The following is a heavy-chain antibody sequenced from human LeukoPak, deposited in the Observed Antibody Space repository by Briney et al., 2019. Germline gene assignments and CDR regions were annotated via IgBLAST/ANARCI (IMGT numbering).Heavy chain of an antibody. CDR2: INHSGST. CDR3: ARRTVVARVWSDY. J-gene: IGHJ4*02. D-gene: IGHD5-12*01. Sequence: SETLSLTCAVYGGSFSGYYWSWIRQPPGKGLEWIGEINHSGSTNYNPSLKSRVTISVDTSKNQFSLKLSSVTAADTAAYYCARRTVVARVWSDYRGQGTLVTVSS. V-gene: IGHV4-34*01. CDR1: GGSFSGYY.